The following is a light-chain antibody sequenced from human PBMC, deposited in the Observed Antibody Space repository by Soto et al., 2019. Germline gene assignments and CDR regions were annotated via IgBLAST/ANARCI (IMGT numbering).Light chain of an antibody. J-gene: IGKJ3*01. CDR2: KAS. CDR3: QQYNSYPFT. V-gene: IGKV1-5*03. Sequence: DIQMTRSPSTLSASVGDRVTITCRASQSISSWLAWYQQKPGKAPKLLIYKASSLESGVPSRFSGSGSGTEFILTISSLQPDDFATYYCQQYNSYPFTFGPGTKVDIK. CDR1: QSISSW.